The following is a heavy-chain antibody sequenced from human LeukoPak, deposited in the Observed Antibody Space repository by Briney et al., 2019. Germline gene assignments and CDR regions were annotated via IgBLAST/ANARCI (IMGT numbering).Heavy chain of an antibody. CDR1: GFAFSTYA. V-gene: IGHV3-64D*06. Sequence: GGSLRLSCSASGFAFSTYALHWVRQAPGKGLEYVSAISSDGGNTFYADSVRGRFTISRDNSKSTLYLQLSSLRPEDTAVYFCVSRAVVREIYLLPYFDYWGQGTLVTVSS. D-gene: IGHD1-26*01. J-gene: IGHJ4*02. CDR3: VSRAVVREIYLLPYFDY. CDR2: ISSDGGNT.